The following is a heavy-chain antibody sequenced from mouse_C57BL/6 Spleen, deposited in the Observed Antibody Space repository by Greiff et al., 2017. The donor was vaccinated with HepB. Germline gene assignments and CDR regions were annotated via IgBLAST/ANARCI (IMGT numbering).Heavy chain of an antibody. V-gene: IGHV1-64*01. CDR2: IHPNSGST. CDR1: GYTFTSYW. Sequence: QVQLQQPGAELVKPGASVKLSCKASGYTFTSYWMHWVKQRPGQGLEWIGMIHPNSGSTNYNEKFKSKATLTVDKSSSTAYMQLSSLTSEDSAVYYCARRGYDEGGAMDYWGQGTSVTVSS. CDR3: ARRGYDEGGAMDY. J-gene: IGHJ4*01. D-gene: IGHD2-2*01.